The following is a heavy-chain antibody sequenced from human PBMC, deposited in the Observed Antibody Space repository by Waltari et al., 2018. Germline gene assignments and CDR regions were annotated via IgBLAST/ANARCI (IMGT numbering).Heavy chain of an antibody. J-gene: IGHJ3*01. CDR3: AKSGNIGLRATTFREAFDL. V-gene: IGHV1-69*01. CDR2: IIPILDTP. CDR1: GGIFHTYV. D-gene: IGHD1-26*01. Sequence: QVHLVQSGAEVRMPGSSVKVSCKAPGGIFHTYVLTWVRRAPGRGPEWMGGIIPILDTPVYTPTFQGRVTFTADESTSTVYMELRSLRFEDTAMYYCAKSGNIGLRATTFREAFDLWGQGTKVTVSS.